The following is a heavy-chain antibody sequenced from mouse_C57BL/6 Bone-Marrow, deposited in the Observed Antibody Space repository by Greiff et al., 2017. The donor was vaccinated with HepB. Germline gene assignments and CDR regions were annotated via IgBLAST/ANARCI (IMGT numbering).Heavy chain of an antibody. D-gene: IGHD2-3*01. CDR1: GYTFTSYW. CDR2: IDPSDSYT. V-gene: IGHV1-69*01. Sequence: VQLQQPGAELVMPGASVKLSCKASGYTFTSYWMHWVKQRPGQGLEWIGEIDPSDSYTNYNQKFKGKSTLTVDKSSSTAYMQLSSLTSEDSAVYYCARLDGYYGDWYFDVWGTGTTVTVSS. J-gene: IGHJ1*03. CDR3: ARLDGYYGDWYFDV.